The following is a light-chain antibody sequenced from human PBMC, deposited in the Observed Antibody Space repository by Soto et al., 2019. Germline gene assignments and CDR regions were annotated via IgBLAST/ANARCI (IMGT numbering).Light chain of an antibody. V-gene: IGKV3-20*01. J-gene: IGKJ4*01. CDR1: QTIKSRS. CDR2: GTS. Sequence: EIVLTQSPGTLFLSPGERATLSCRASQTIKSRSLAWYQQKPGQAPRRLIYGTSGRPTNIPDRFSASGSGTDFTLTISRLAPEDFAVYYCQQYGHSPLTFGGGTKVEIK. CDR3: QQYGHSPLT.